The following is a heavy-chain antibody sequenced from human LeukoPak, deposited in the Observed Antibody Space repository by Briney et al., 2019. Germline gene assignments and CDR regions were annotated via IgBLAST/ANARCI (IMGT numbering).Heavy chain of an antibody. D-gene: IGHD3-10*01. V-gene: IGHV3-48*03. Sequence: GSLRLSCAASGFTFRIYDMNWVRQAPGKGLEWVSYISSSGSTRSYADSVQGRFTISRDNAKNSLYLQMNSLRAEDTAVYYCARGYYGSGLDYWGQGTLVTVSS. CDR2: ISSSGSTR. CDR3: ARGYYGSGLDY. J-gene: IGHJ4*02. CDR1: GFTFRIYD.